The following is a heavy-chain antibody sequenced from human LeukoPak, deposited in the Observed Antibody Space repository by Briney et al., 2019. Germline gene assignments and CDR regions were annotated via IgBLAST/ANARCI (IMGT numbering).Heavy chain of an antibody. J-gene: IGHJ5*02. CDR1: GGSISSYY. Sequence: SETLPLTCTVSGGSISSYYWSWTRQPPGKGLEWIGYIYYSGSTNYNPSLKSQVTISVDTYKNQFSLKLSSVTAADTAVYYCARDLEFCSSTSCYPWFDPWGQGTLVTVSS. CDR2: IYYSGST. D-gene: IGHD2-2*01. CDR3: ARDLEFCSSTSCYPWFDP. V-gene: IGHV4-59*01.